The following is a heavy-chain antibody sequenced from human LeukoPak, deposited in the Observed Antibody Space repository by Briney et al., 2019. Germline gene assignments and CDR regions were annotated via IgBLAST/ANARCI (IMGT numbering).Heavy chain of an antibody. Sequence: GESLRLSCAASGFAFTNYPMSWVRQAPGKGLEWVSSVNETGGDVFYADSVKGRFTVSRDNSKKTLYLQMNSLRGEDTAVYYCAKQDSGTKDYWGQGTLVTVSS. CDR1: GFAFTNYP. V-gene: IGHV3-23*01. CDR2: VNETGGDV. CDR3: AKQDSGTKDY. D-gene: IGHD1-26*01. J-gene: IGHJ4*02.